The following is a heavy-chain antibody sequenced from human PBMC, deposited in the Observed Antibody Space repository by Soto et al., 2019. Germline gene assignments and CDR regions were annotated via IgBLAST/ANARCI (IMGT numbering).Heavy chain of an antibody. CDR1: GFTFSSYA. Sequence: QVQLVESGGGVVQPGRSLRLSCAASGFTFSSYAMHWVRQAPGKGLEWVAVISYDGSNKYYADSVKGRFTISSDNSKNTLYLQMNSLRAEDTAVYYCARDPSTAVAGNYYYYGMDVWGQGTTVTVSS. V-gene: IGHV3-30-3*01. CDR2: ISYDGSNK. J-gene: IGHJ6*02. D-gene: IGHD6-19*01. CDR3: ARDPSTAVAGNYYYYGMDV.